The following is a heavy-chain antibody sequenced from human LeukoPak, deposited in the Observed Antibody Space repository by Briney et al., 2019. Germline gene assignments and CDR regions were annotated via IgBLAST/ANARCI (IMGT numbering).Heavy chain of an antibody. CDR2: IYTSGST. CDR1: GGSIGTYY. CDR3: ARQKCTSTSCLTKNAFDI. J-gene: IGHJ3*02. Sequence: SETLSLTCTVPGGSIGTYYWSWIRQSPGKGLEWIGYIYTSGSTNYNPSLKSRVTISVDTSKNQFSLDLSSMTAADTAVYYCARQKCTSTSCLTKNAFDIWGQGTMVTVSS. V-gene: IGHV4-4*09. D-gene: IGHD2-2*01.